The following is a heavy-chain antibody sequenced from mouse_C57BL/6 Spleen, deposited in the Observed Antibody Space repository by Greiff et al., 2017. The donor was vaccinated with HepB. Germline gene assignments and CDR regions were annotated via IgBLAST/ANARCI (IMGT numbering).Heavy chain of an antibody. J-gene: IGHJ2*01. CDR2: ISGGGGNT. CDR1: GFTFSSYT. Sequence: EVKLVESGGGLVKPGGSLKLSCAASGFTFSSYTMSWVRQTPEKRLEWVATISGGGGNTYYPDSVKGRFTISRDNAKNTLYLQMSSLRSEDTALYYCARQRDYYGSSSYFDYWGQGTTLTVSS. D-gene: IGHD1-1*01. V-gene: IGHV5-9*01. CDR3: ARQRDYYGSSSYFDY.